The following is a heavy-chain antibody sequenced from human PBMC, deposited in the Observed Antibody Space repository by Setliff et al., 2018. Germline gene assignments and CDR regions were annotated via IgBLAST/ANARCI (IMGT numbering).Heavy chain of an antibody. CDR1: GGNFRSNG. CDR2: IIPLFGSP. J-gene: IGHJ5*01. V-gene: IGHV1-69*13. Sequence: SVKVSCKVSGGNFRSNGISWVRQAPGQGLEWVGRIIPLFGSPHYAQRFQDRVIITADVSTRTAYMDLSSLRSEDTAIYYCARELRSPYWHLDSWGQGTQVTVSS. CDR3: ARELRSPYWHLDS. D-gene: IGHD3-16*01.